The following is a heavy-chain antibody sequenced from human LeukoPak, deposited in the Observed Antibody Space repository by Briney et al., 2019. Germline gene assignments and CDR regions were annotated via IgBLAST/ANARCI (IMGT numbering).Heavy chain of an antibody. Sequence: GGSLRLSCVASGFTFTNAWMSWVRQAPGKGLEGGGRIKRKSDGGTTDYAAPVKGRFTISRDDSKNTLYFQMNSLKPEDTAVYYCPSGAMLVPWGQGTLLPVSS. V-gene: IGHV3-15*01. D-gene: IGHD3-22*01. CDR3: PSGAMLVP. J-gene: IGHJ5*02. CDR1: GFTFTNAW. CDR2: IKRKSDGGTT.